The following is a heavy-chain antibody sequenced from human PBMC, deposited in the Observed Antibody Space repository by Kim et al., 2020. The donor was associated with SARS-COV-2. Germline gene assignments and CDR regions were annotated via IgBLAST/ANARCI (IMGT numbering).Heavy chain of an antibody. CDR3: AKRVGYDYGYFDY. Sequence: YADSVKGRFTISRDNSKNMVYLQMNSLRAEDTALYYCAKRVGYDYGYFDYWGQGTLVTVSS. V-gene: IGHV3-23*05. D-gene: IGHD5-18*01. J-gene: IGHJ4*02.